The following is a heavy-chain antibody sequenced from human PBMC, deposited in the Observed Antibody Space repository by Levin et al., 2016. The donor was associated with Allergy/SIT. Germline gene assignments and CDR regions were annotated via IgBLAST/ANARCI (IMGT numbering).Heavy chain of an antibody. Sequence: SLKISCAASGFTFSSYGMHWVRQAPGKGLEWVAVISNDGSYKYYADSVKGRFTLSRDNSKNTLYLQMNSLRAEDTAVYYCAKATVTTLAYYYYGMDVWGPGTTVTVSS. CDR2: ISNDGSYK. V-gene: IGHV3-30*18. J-gene: IGHJ6*02. D-gene: IGHD4-17*01. CDR3: AKATVTTLAYYYYGMDV. CDR1: GFTFSSYG.